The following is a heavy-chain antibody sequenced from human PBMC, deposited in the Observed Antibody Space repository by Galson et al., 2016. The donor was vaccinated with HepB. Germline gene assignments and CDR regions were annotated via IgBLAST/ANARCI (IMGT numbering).Heavy chain of an antibody. CDR1: SGSISYNY. CDR2: VYRSGST. J-gene: IGHJ2*01. D-gene: IGHD3-10*01. CDR3: ARRVSRSRYFDL. V-gene: IGHV4-59*12. Sequence: SETLSLTCTVSSGSISYNYWSWIRQPPGKGLEWVGHVYRSGSTNYNPPLKSRVTISVDTSKNQFSLKLSSVTAADTAVYYCARRVSRSRYFDLWGRGTLVTVSS.